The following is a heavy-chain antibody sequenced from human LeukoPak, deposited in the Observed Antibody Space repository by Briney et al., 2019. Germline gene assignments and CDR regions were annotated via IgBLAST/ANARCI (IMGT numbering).Heavy chain of an antibody. CDR1: GYTFTELY. V-gene: IGHV1-24*01. CDR2: FNPEDGAT. CDR3: ATGGYCRGGSCYDY. Sequence: WASVKVSCTVYGYTFTELYMHWVRQAPGKGLEWMGGFNPEDGATFYAPQIKGSVTMTETTTTDTAYKEMSSLTSETTAFYYAATGGYCRGGSCYDYWGQGTLVAVPS. D-gene: IGHD2-15*01. J-gene: IGHJ4*02.